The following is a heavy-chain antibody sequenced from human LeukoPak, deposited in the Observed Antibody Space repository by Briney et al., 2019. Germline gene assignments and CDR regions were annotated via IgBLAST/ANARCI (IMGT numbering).Heavy chain of an antibody. J-gene: IGHJ4*02. D-gene: IGHD6-19*01. CDR1: GFTFSSYG. CDR2: ISYDGSNK. V-gene: IGHV3-30*18. Sequence: GRSLRLSCAASGFTFSSYGMHWVRQAPGKGLERVAVISYDGSNKYYADSVKGRFTISRDNSKNTLYLQMNSLRAEDTAVYYCAKDRWPYSSGGYYFDYWGQGTLVTVSS. CDR3: AKDRWPYSSGGYYFDY.